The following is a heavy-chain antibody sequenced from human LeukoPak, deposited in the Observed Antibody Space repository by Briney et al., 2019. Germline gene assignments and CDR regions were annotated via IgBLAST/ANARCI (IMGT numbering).Heavy chain of an antibody. J-gene: IGHJ4*02. CDR2: IRYDGSNK. CDR3: AKEFRVYSSSSHFDY. V-gene: IGHV3-30*02. CDR1: GFTFSSYG. Sequence: GGSLRLSCAASGFTFSSYGMHWVRQAPGKGLEWVAFIRYDGSNKYYADSVKGRFTISRDNSKNTLYLQMNSLRAEDTAVYYCAKEFRVYSSSSHFDYWGQGTLVTVSS. D-gene: IGHD6-13*01.